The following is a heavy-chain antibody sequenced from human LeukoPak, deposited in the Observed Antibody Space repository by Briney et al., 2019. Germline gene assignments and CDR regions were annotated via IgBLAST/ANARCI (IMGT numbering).Heavy chain of an antibody. V-gene: IGHV1-46*01. Sequence: GASVKVSCKASGSTFTSYYIHWERQAPGQGLEWMGIINPSGGSTSYAQKFKGRVTMTRDTSTSTVYMELSSLRSEDTAVYYCARLGACSGNTCYSGDYWGQGTLVTVSS. CDR1: GSTFTSYY. CDR2: INPSGGST. CDR3: ARLGACSGNTCYSGDY. J-gene: IGHJ4*02. D-gene: IGHD2-15*01.